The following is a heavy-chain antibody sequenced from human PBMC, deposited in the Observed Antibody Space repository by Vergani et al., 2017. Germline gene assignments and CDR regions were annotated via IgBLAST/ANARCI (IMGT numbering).Heavy chain of an antibody. CDR3: ASINYDFSFT. D-gene: IGHD3-3*01. V-gene: IGHV4-59*01. Sequence: QVQLQESGPGLVKPSENLSLTCTVSGGSISSYYWSWIRQPPGKGLEWIGYIYYSGSTNYNPSLKSRVTISVDTSKNQFSLKLSSVTAADTAVYYCASINYDFSFTWGQGTLVTVSS. CDR2: IYYSGST. CDR1: GGSISSYY. J-gene: IGHJ4*02.